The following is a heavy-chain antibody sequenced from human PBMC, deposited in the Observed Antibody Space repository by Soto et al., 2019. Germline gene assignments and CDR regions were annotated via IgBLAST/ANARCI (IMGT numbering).Heavy chain of an antibody. V-gene: IGHV1-18*04. Sequence: QVQLVQSGAEVKKPGASVKVSCKASGYTFTNYGISWVRQARGQGLEWMGWISTYNGNTNYAQRLQGRVTMTTDTSRTPAYREVRSLRSDDTAVYYGARERGYCGGGSCDSNWFDPWGQGTLVTVSS. D-gene: IGHD2-15*01. CDR2: ISTYNGNT. CDR1: GYTFTNYG. J-gene: IGHJ5*02. CDR3: ARERGYCGGGSCDSNWFDP.